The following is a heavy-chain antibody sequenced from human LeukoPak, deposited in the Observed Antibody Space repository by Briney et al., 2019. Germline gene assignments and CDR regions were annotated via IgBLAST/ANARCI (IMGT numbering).Heavy chain of an antibody. J-gene: IGHJ5*02. V-gene: IGHV1-69*13. CDR2: IIPIFGTA. CDR3: ASLNDYGDYEHWFDP. Sequence: SVKVSCKASGGIFSSYAISWVRQAPGQGLEWMGGIIPIFGTANYAQKFQGRVTITADESTSTAYMELSSLRSEDTAVYYCASLNDYGDYEHWFDPWGQGTLVTVSS. D-gene: IGHD4-17*01. CDR1: GGIFSSYA.